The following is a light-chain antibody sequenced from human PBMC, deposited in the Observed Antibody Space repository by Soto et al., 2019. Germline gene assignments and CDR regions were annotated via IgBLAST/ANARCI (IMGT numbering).Light chain of an antibody. CDR1: QSINSNY. CDR3: QQYGSSPT. V-gene: IGKV3D-20*01. Sequence: EIVLTQSPATLSLSPGERDTLSCGASQSINSNYLAWYQQKPGLAPRLVIYDTSRRAPGIPDRLTGSGSGTDFTLTISRLEPEDSAIYYCQQYGSSPTFGQGTRLRL. J-gene: IGKJ5*01. CDR2: DTS.